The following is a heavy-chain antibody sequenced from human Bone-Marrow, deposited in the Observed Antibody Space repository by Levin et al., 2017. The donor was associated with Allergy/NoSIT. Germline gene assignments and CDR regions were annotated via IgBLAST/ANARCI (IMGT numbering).Heavy chain of an antibody. Sequence: PSETLSLTCAVYGGSFSGYYWSWIRQPPGKGLEWIGEINHSGSTNYNPSLKSRVTISVVTSKNQFSLKLSSVTAADTAVYYCARGLVPCSSTSCYRAYSNCEARGPYFDYWGQGTLVTVSS. J-gene: IGHJ4*02. D-gene: IGHD2-2*01. V-gene: IGHV4-34*01. CDR1: GGSFSGYY. CDR2: INHSGST. CDR3: ARGLVPCSSTSCYRAYSNCEARGPYFDY.